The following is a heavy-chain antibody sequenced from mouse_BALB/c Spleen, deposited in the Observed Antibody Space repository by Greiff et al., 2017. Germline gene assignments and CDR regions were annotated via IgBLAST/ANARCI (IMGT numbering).Heavy chain of an antibody. D-gene: IGHD2-10*02. CDR1: GYTFTDYA. Sequence: QVQLKESGPELVRPGVSVKISCKGSGYTFTDYAMHWVKQSHAKSLEWIGVISTYYGNTNYNQKFKGKATMTVDKSSSTAYMELARLTSEDSAIYYCASGGYGNYAGAMDYWGQGTSVTVSS. J-gene: IGHJ4*01. CDR3: ASGGYGNYAGAMDY. V-gene: IGHV1-67*01. CDR2: ISTYYGNT.